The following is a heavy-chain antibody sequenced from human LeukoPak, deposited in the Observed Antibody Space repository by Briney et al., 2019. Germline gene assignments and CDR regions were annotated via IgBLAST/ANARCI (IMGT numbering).Heavy chain of an antibody. CDR2: IYTSGST. Sequence: PSETLSLTCTVSGGSISSGSYYWSWIRQPAGKGLEWIGRIYTSGSTNYNPSLKSRVTISVDTPKNQFSLKLSSVTAADTAVYYCARGKGAYDSSGYWGYYFDYWGQGTLVTVSS. D-gene: IGHD3-22*01. CDR1: GGSISSGSYY. J-gene: IGHJ4*02. CDR3: ARGKGAYDSSGYWGYYFDY. V-gene: IGHV4-61*02.